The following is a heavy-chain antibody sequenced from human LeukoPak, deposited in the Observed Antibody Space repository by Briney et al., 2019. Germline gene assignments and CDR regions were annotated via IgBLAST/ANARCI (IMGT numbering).Heavy chain of an antibody. CDR3: ATDVTLRGYSGYGYYFDY. CDR1: GFTFSNYG. V-gene: IGHV3-33*01. Sequence: PGGSLRLSCAASGFTFSNYGMHWVRQAPGKGLEWVAVIWYDGNNKYYADSVKGRFTISRDNSKNTLYLQMNSLRAEDTAVYYCATDVTLRGYSGYGYYFDYWGQGTLVTVSS. D-gene: IGHD5-12*01. J-gene: IGHJ4*02. CDR2: IWYDGNNK.